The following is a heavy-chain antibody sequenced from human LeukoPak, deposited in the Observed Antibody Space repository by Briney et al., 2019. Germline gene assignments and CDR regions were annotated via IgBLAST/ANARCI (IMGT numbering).Heavy chain of an antibody. CDR1: GGSFSGYY. V-gene: IGHV4-34*01. Sequence: SETLSLTCAVYGGSFSGYYWSWIRKPPGKGLEWIGEINHSGSTNYNPSLKSRVTISVDTCKNQFSLKLSSVTAADTAVYYCARHSVFRSLDYWGQGTLVTVSS. J-gene: IGHJ4*02. D-gene: IGHD3-16*01. CDR3: ARHSVFRSLDY. CDR2: INHSGST.